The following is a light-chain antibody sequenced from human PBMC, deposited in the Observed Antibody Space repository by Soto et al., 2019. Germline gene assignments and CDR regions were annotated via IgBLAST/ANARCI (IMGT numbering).Light chain of an antibody. J-gene: IGLJ2*01. CDR3: ASWDDSLSVV. Sequence: QPVLTQPPSVSGTPEQGVTISCSGSSSNIGNNFVHWYQQLPGSAPRLLIYRNTQRPAGAPDRFSGSKSGTSASLAISGLRSEDEAHYYCASWDDSLSVVFGGGTKVTVL. CDR1: SSNIGNNF. V-gene: IGLV1-47*01. CDR2: RNT.